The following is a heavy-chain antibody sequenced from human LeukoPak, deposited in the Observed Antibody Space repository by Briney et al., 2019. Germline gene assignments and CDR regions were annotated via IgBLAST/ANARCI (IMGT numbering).Heavy chain of an antibody. CDR1: GFTFSSYA. V-gene: IGHV3-23*01. CDR3: AKIPDYGGNHGTNWFDP. Sequence: GGSLRLSCAASGFTFSSYAMSWVRQAPGKGLEWVSAISGSGGSTYYADSVKGRFTISRDNSKNTLYLQMNSLRAEDTAVYYCAKIPDYGGNHGTNWFDPWGQGTLVTVSS. D-gene: IGHD4-23*01. J-gene: IGHJ5*02. CDR2: ISGSGGST.